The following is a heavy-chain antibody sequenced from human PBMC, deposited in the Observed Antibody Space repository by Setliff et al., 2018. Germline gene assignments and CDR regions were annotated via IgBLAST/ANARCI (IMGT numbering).Heavy chain of an antibody. CDR1: GGSITSGSYY. Sequence: SETLSLTCAVSGGSITSGSYYWSWIRQPAGEGLEWIGRLHTSGTTDYNPSLKSRVTISVDTSKNQFSLKVSSVTAADTAVYYCARVQIVSSWFDPWGQGTLVTVSS. CDR3: ARVQIVSSWFDP. D-gene: IGHD2-21*01. J-gene: IGHJ5*02. V-gene: IGHV4-61*02. CDR2: LHTSGTT.